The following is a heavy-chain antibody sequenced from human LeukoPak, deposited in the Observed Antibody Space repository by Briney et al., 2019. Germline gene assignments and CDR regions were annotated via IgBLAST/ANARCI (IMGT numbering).Heavy chain of an antibody. CDR3: ARDMEQWLVQDWYFDL. Sequence: GRSLRLSCAASGFTFSSYGMHWVRQAPGKGLEWVAVIWYDGRNKYYADSVKDRFTISRDNSKNTLFLQMNILRAEDTAVYYCARDMEQWLVQDWYFDLWGRGTLVTVSS. CDR1: GFTFSSYG. J-gene: IGHJ2*01. D-gene: IGHD6-19*01. V-gene: IGHV3-33*01. CDR2: IWYDGRNK.